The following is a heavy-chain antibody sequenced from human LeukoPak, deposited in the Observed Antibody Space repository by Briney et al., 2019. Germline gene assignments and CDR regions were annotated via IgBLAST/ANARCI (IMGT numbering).Heavy chain of an antibody. D-gene: IGHD3-10*01. J-gene: IGHJ3*02. CDR1: GYTFTSYD. Sequence: ASVKVSCKASGYTFTSYDINWVRQATGQGLEWMGWMNPNSGNTGYAQKFQGRVTMTRNTSISTAYMELSSLRSEDTAVYYCARFYGSGSYYKLDALDIWGQGTMVTVSS. CDR2: MNPNSGNT. V-gene: IGHV1-8*01. CDR3: ARFYGSGSYYKLDALDI.